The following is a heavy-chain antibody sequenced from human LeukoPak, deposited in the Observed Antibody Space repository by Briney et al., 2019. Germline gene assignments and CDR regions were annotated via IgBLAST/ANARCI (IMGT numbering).Heavy chain of an antibody. Sequence: GGSLRLSCTASGFTFSSYAMSWVRQAPGKGLEWVADISDSGGSTYYADSAKGRFTISRDNSKNTLYLQMNSLRAEDTAVYYCARDEADFWSGHNYWGQGTLVTVSS. D-gene: IGHD3-3*01. CDR1: GFTFSSYA. CDR2: ISDSGGST. J-gene: IGHJ4*02. CDR3: ARDEADFWSGHNY. V-gene: IGHV3-23*01.